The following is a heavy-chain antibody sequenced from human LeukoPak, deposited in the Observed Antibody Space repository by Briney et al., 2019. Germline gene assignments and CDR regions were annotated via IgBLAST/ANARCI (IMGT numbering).Heavy chain of an antibody. D-gene: IGHD2-8*01. J-gene: IGHJ4*02. Sequence: GRSLRLSCAASGFTFSSYAMHWVRQALGKGLEWVAVISYDGSNKYYADSVKGRFTISRDNSKNTLYLQMNSLRAEDTAVYYCARGAMVYASPFDYWGQGTLVTVSS. V-gene: IGHV3-30-3*01. CDR3: ARGAMVYASPFDY. CDR1: GFTFSSYA. CDR2: ISYDGSNK.